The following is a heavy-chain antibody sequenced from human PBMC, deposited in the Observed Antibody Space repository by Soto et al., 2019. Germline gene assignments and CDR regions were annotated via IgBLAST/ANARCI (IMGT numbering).Heavy chain of an antibody. CDR2: IIPIFGTA. CDR3: ARERTFIAARRRGDAFDI. V-gene: IGHV1-69*13. D-gene: IGHD6-6*01. Sequence: GASVKVSCKASGGTFSSYAISWVRQAPGQGLEWMGGIIPIFGTANYAQKFQGRVTITADESTSTAYMELSSLRSEDTAVYYCARERTFIAARRRGDAFDIWGQGTMVTVS. J-gene: IGHJ3*02. CDR1: GGTFSSYA.